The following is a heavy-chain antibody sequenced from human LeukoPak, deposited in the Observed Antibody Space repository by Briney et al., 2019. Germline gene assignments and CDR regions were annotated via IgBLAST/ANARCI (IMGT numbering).Heavy chain of an antibody. J-gene: IGHJ4*02. CDR3: ARDGSGWYQYYFDY. CDR1: GGSISSYY. CDR2: LYTSGST. V-gene: IGHV4-4*07. Sequence: SETLSLTCTVSGGSISSYYWSWIRQPAGKGLEWIGRLYTSGSTNYNPSLKSRVTMSVDKSKNQFSLKLSSVTAADTAVYYCARDGSGWYQYYFDYWGQGTLLTVS. D-gene: IGHD6-19*01.